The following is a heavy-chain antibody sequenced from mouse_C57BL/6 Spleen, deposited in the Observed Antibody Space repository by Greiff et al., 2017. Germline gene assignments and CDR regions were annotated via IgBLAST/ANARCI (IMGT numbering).Heavy chain of an antibody. V-gene: IGHV5-4*01. CDR2: ISDGGSYT. CDR3: ARGQLRPPYYCDMDY. Sequence: EVQVVESGGGLVKPGGSLKLSCAASGFTFSSYAMSWVRQTPEKRLVWVATISDGGSYTYYPDNVKGRFTISRDNAKNNLYLQMSHLKSEDTAMYYCARGQLRPPYYCDMDYWGQGTSVTVSS. D-gene: IGHD3-2*02. J-gene: IGHJ4*01. CDR1: GFTFSSYA.